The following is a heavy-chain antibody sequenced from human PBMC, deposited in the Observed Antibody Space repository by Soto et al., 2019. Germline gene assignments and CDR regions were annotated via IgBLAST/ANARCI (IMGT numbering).Heavy chain of an antibody. V-gene: IGHV4-30-4*01. J-gene: IGHJ4*02. D-gene: IGHD3-10*01. CDR2: IYNSVNT. CDR1: GDSISNGYYT. CDR3: ARGPSGDKGDY. Sequence: QVQLQESGPGLVEPSQPLSLTCTVSGDSISNGYYTWSGLRQPPGKDLEWIGHIYNSVNTYSNPSLKSRGTISADTSKNPCSLKLSSVTAADTAVDYCARGPSGDKGDYWGKGTLVTVSS.